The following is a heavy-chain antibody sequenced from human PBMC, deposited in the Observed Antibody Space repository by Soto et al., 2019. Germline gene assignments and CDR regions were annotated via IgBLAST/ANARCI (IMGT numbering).Heavy chain of an antibody. CDR1: GLTFSSYG. J-gene: IGHJ4*02. D-gene: IGHD6-13*01. CDR3: AKDWPHSNSWYGAFGY. Sequence: QVQLVESGGGVVQPGRSLRLSCAASGLTFSSYGMHWVRQAPGKGLEWVAVISYDGSNKYYADSVKGRFTISRDNSKNTLYLQMNSLRAEDTAVYYCAKDWPHSNSWYGAFGYCGQGTLVTVSP. V-gene: IGHV3-30*18. CDR2: ISYDGSNK.